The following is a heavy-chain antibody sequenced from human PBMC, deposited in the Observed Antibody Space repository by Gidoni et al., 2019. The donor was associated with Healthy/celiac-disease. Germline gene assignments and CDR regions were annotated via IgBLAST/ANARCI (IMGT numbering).Heavy chain of an antibody. Sequence: QVQEQEAGRGLVKPSENLSLTCNVSGGPISSYYWSWIRQPPGKGLEWIGYIYYSGSPNYTPSLKSRVTISVDTSKNQFSLKLSSVTAADTAVYYCAREEGGSVSYNDFDAFDIWGQGTMVTVSS. CDR2: IYYSGSP. V-gene: IGHV4-59*01. CDR1: GGPISSYY. D-gene: IGHD3-10*01. CDR3: AREEGGSVSYNDFDAFDI. J-gene: IGHJ3*02.